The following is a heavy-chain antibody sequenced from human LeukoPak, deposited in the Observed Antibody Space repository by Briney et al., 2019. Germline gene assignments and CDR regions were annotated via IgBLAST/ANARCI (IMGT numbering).Heavy chain of an antibody. CDR1: GWPFSGYY. CDR2: IYYSGST. CDR3: ARHSSMRSPITP. J-gene: IGHJ5*02. D-gene: IGHD5-24*01. V-gene: IGHV4-39*01. Sequence: ESSETLSLTCGVYGWPFSGYYWGWIRQPPGKGLEWIGSIYYSGSTYYNPSLKSRVIISVDTSKNQFSLKLSSETAADTAVYYCARHSSMRSPITPWGQGTLVTVSS.